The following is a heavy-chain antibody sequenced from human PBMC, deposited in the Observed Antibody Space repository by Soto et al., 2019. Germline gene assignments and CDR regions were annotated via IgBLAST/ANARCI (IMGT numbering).Heavy chain of an antibody. D-gene: IGHD1-1*01. J-gene: IGHJ4*02. V-gene: IGHV4-31*03. CDR2: IYYSGST. CDR1: GGSISSGGYY. Sequence: PSETLSLTCTVSGGSISSGGYYWSWIRQHPGKGLEWIGYIYYSGSTYYNPSLKSRVTISVDTSKNQFSLKLSSVTAADTAVYYCARLATRYYFDDWGQGTLVTVSS. CDR3: ARLATRYYFDD.